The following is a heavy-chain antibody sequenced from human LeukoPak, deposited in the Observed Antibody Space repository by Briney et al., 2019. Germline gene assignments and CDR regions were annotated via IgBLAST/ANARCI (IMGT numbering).Heavy chain of an antibody. V-gene: IGHV5-51*01. D-gene: IGHD3-10*01. J-gene: IGHJ4*02. CDR1: GYSFTTYW. Sequence: PGESLKISCKGSGYSFTTYWISWVRQMPGKGLEWMGTISPGDSDTRYSPSFQGQVTISADKSVSTAYLQWSSLKASDTAMYYCARAAYGSGTYFTRSFDYWGQGTLVTVSS. CDR2: ISPGDSDT. CDR3: ARAAYGSGTYFTRSFDY.